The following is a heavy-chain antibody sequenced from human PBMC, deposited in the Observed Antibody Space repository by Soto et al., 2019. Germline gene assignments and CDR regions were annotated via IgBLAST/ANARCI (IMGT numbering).Heavy chain of an antibody. Sequence: QVQLVESGGGVVQPGKSLRLSCAASGFIFSNYGMHWVRQAPGKGLEWVALISFDGKNRNYADPVKGRFTIYRDNPKNTLYLEMNSLRPEDTAFYYCAKRGGVVGGSEHPFFEYWGQGTLVTVSS. D-gene: IGHD2-15*01. CDR1: GFIFSNYG. CDR2: ISFDGKNR. J-gene: IGHJ4*02. CDR3: AKRGGVVGGSEHPFFEY. V-gene: IGHV3-30*18.